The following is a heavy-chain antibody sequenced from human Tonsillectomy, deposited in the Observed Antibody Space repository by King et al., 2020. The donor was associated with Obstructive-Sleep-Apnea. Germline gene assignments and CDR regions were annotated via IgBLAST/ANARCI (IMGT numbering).Heavy chain of an antibody. Sequence: GQLVESGGGVVQPGRSLRHSCAASGFIFSNYAMHWLRQAPGKGLEWVAIIWSDGSQKFYADSVKGRFTMSRDNSKNTLYLEMNSLRAEDTAVYYCAREGRNGYNQLGGDYFDYWGQGTLVTVSS. CDR2: IWSDGSQK. V-gene: IGHV3-33*01. CDR3: AREGRNGYNQLGGDYFDY. D-gene: IGHD5-24*01. J-gene: IGHJ4*02. CDR1: GFIFSNYA.